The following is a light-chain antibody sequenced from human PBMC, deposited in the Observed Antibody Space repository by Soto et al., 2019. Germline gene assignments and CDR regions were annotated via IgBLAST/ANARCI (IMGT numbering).Light chain of an antibody. Sequence: EIVLTQSPGTLSLSPGERATLSCRASQSVSSSYLAWYQQKPGQAPRLLIYGASSRATGIPDRFSGSGSGTDFSLTISRLEPEDLAVYYCQQYGSSPPYTLGQGTKLEIK. CDR1: QSVSSSY. CDR2: GAS. CDR3: QQYGSSPPYT. V-gene: IGKV3-20*01. J-gene: IGKJ2*01.